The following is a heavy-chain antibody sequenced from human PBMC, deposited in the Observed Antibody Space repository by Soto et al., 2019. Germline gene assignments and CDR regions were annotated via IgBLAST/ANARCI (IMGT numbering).Heavy chain of an antibody. CDR2: IIPILGIA. CDR3: ARDYGDYLTGWFDP. CDR1: GGTFSSYT. D-gene: IGHD4-17*01. V-gene: IGHV1-69*08. J-gene: IGHJ5*02. Sequence: QVQLVQSGAEVKKPGSSVKVSCKASGGTFSSYTISWVRQAPGQGLEWMGRIIPILGIANYAQKFQGRVTITADKSPSTAYMELSSLRSEDTAVYYCARDYGDYLTGWFDPWGQGTLVTVSS.